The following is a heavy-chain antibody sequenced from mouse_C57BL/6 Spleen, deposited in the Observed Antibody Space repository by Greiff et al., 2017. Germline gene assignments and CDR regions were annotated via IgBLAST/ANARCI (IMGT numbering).Heavy chain of an antibody. Sequence: EVQVVESGPGLVKPSQSLSLTCSVTGYSITSGYYWNWIRQFPGNKLEWMGYISYDGSNNYNPSLKNRISITRDTSKNQFFLKLNSVTTEDTATYYCARGYYGFAYWGQGTLVTVSA. CDR3: ARGYYGFAY. CDR2: ISYDGSN. D-gene: IGHD1-1*01. CDR1: GYSITSGYY. J-gene: IGHJ3*01. V-gene: IGHV3-6*01.